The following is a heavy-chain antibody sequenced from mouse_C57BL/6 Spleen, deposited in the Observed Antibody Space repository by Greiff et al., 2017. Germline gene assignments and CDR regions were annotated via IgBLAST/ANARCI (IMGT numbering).Heavy chain of an antibody. Sequence: EVQLQQSGTVLARPGASVKMSCKTSGYTFTSYWMHWVKQRPGQGLEWIGAIYPGNSDTSYHQKFKGQGKLTAVTSASTAYMELSSLTNEDSAVYYCTRPLDGYYGWYFDVWGTGTTVTVSS. V-gene: IGHV1-5*01. D-gene: IGHD2-3*01. CDR2: IYPGNSDT. CDR3: TRPLDGYYGWYFDV. J-gene: IGHJ1*03. CDR1: GYTFTSYW.